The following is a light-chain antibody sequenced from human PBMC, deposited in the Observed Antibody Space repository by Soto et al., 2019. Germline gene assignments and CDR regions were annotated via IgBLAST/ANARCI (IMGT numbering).Light chain of an antibody. J-gene: IGKJ2*01. CDR3: MQGTHWPYT. CDR2: SVS. CDR1: QSLVYSDGNTY. Sequence: DVVLPQSPLSLPATLGQPASLSCRSSQSLVYSDGNTYLSWFQRRPGQSPSRLIYSVSDRNSGVPDRFSGSGSGTDFTLRISRVEAEDVGVYFCMQGTHWPYTFGQGTKLEIK. V-gene: IGKV2-30*01.